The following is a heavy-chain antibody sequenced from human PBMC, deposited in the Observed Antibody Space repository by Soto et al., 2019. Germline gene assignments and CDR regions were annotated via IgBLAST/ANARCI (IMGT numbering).Heavy chain of an antibody. J-gene: IGHJ1*01. CDR1: GGSFSGYY. CDR3: ARGTLRITMVRGPGPEYFQH. CDR2: INHSGST. D-gene: IGHD3-10*01. Sequence: PSETLSLTCAVYGGSFSGYYWSWIRQPPGKGLEWIGEINHSGSTNYNPSLKSRVTISVDTSKNQFSLKLSSVTAADTAVYYCARGTLRITMVRGPGPEYFQHWGQGTLVTVSS. V-gene: IGHV4-34*01.